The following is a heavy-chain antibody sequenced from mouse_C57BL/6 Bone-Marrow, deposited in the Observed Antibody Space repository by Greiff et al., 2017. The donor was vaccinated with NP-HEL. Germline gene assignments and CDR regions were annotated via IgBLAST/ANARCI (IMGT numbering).Heavy chain of an antibody. D-gene: IGHD2-3*01. CDR3: ARRSPTRWLLWYFDV. V-gene: IGHV1-78*01. CDR1: GYTFTDHT. J-gene: IGHJ1*03. CDR2: IYPRDGST. Sequence: VKLMESDAELVKPGASVKISCKVSGYTFTDHTILWMKQRPEQGLEWIGYIYPRDGSTKYNEKFKGKATLTADKSSSTAYMQLNSLTSEDSAVYFCARRSPTRWLLWYFDVWGTGTTVTVSS.